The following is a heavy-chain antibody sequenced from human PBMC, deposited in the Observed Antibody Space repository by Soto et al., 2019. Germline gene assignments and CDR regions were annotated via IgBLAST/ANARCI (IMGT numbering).Heavy chain of an antibody. CDR3: ARYVERGPNWFDP. Sequence: QTLSLTCVISGDSVSSNSAAWSWIRQSPSRGLEWLGSTYYKSKWYNDYAVSVKSRITINPDTSKNQFSLQLNSVTPEDTAVYYCARYVERGPNWFDPWGQGTLVTVSS. CDR2: TYYKSKWYN. D-gene: IGHD1-1*01. CDR1: GDSVSSNSAA. J-gene: IGHJ5*02. V-gene: IGHV6-1*01.